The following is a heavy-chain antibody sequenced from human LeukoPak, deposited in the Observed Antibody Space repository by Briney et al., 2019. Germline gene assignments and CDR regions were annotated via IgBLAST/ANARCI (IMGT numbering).Heavy chain of an antibody. J-gene: IGHJ4*02. V-gene: IGHV3-20*01. CDR1: GFTFDDYG. Sequence: GGSLRLSCAASGFTFDDYGMSWVRQAPGKGLEWVSGINWNGGSTGYADSVKGRFTISRDNAKNSLYLQMNSLRAEDTALYHWGGGIEAGGIFDYWGKGTLVTVSS. CDR2: INWNGGST. CDR3: GGGIEAGGIFDY. D-gene: IGHD6-13*01.